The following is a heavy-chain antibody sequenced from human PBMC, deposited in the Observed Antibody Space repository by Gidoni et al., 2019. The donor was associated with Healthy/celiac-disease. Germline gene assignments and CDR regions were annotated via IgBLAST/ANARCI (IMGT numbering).Heavy chain of an antibody. CDR2: ISWNSGSI. D-gene: IGHD3-22*01. CDR1: GSPFVFLA. J-gene: IGHJ3*02. V-gene: IGHV3-9*01. Sequence: EVQLVESGGGWVRPGGSLDPPVQPSGSPFVFLALPWARQAPGEGLEWVSGISWNSGSIGYADSVKGRFTISRDNAKNSLYLQMNSLRAEDTALYYCAKDDYDSSGNMMSEGGFDIWGQGTMVTVSS. CDR3: AKDDYDSSGNMMSEGGFDI.